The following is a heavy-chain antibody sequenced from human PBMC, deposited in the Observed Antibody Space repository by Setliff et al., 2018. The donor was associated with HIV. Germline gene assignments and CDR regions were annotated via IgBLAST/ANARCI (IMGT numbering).Heavy chain of an antibody. CDR1: GVSISGHF. CDR2: IYTSGTT. J-gene: IGHJ3*02. V-gene: IGHV4-4*09. D-gene: IGHD2-15*01. CDR3: ARFPLLHKNAFDI. Sequence: SETLSLTCFVSGVSISGHFWGWIRQPPGKGLEWIGYIYTSGTTEYNPSLKSRVTISVDTSRNQFSLNLSSVTAADTAVYYCARFPLLHKNAFDIWGQGTMVTVSS.